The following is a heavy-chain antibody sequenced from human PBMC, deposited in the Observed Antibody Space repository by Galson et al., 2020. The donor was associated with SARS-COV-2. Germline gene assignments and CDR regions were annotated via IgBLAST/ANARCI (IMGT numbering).Heavy chain of an antibody. CDR3: ARGALGLGYGHFDS. CDR2: VYNSGST. J-gene: IGHJ4*02. D-gene: IGHD5-12*01. CDR1: GGSVSSDSYY. V-gene: IGHV4-61*01. Sequence: PSETLSLTCIVSGGSVSSDSYYWSWIRQPPGKGLEWIGYVYNSGSTSYNPSFRSRVTTSEDTSENRFSLRLTSVTAADTAVYYCARGALGLGYGHFDSWGQGALVTVSS.